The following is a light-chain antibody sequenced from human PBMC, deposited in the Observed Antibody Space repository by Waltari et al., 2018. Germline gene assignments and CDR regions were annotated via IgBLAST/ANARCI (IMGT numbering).Light chain of an antibody. Sequence: EIVMTQSPATLSVSPGERATLSCGASQSVSSNLAWDQQNPGQAPRRLIYGASTRATGIPARFSGSGFGTEFTLTISSMQSEDFAVYYCQQYNNWPLAFGQGTKVEIK. CDR1: QSVSSN. J-gene: IGKJ1*01. CDR2: GAS. CDR3: QQYNNWPLA. V-gene: IGKV3-15*01.